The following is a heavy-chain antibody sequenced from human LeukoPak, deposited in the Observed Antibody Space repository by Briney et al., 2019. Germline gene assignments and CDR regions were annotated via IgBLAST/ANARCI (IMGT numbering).Heavy chain of an antibody. CDR1: GFIFSSYS. Sequence: GGSLRLSCAASGFIFSSYSINWVCQAPGKGLEWVSFISSSSTYMYYADSVKGRFTISRDNAKNSLYLQMNSLRAEDTAVYYCARDRDMVLPPAGLDVWGRGATVTVSS. V-gene: IGHV3-21*01. J-gene: IGHJ6*04. CDR2: ISSSSTYM. D-gene: IGHD2-8*01. CDR3: ARDRDMVLPPAGLDV.